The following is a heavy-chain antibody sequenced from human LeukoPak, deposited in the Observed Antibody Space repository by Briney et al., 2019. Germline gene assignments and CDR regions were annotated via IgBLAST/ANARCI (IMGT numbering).Heavy chain of an antibody. CDR2: ISGSGGST. J-gene: IGHJ4*02. CDR3: ARNYGGSSPFDY. CDR1: GFTFSSYE. V-gene: IGHV3-48*03. D-gene: IGHD4-23*01. Sequence: GGSLRLSCAASGFTFSSYEMNWVRQAPGKGLEWVSAISGSGGSTYYADSVKGRFTISRDNAKNSLYLQMNSLRAEDTAVYYCARNYGGSSPFDYWGQGTLVTVSS.